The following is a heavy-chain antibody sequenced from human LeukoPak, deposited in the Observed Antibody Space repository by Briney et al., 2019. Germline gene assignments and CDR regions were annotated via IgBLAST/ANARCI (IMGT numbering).Heavy chain of an antibody. CDR3: ARGELGDFDS. D-gene: IGHD1-7*01. J-gene: IGHJ4*02. CDR2: MWHSDSP. CDR1: GYPISRGYY. V-gene: IGHV4-38-2*02. Sequence: SETLSLTCSVTGYPISRGYYWGWIRQPPGKGLEWIGSMWHSDSPYFNPSLKSRVIISADTSKNQFFLNLTSVAAADTAVYYCARGELGDFDSWGQGTLVTVSS.